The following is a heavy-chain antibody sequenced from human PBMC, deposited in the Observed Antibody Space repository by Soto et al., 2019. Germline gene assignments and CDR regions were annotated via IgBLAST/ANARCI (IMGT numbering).Heavy chain of an antibody. CDR3: ARDRKWIQLDYYYGMDV. CDR1: GGSISSSNW. D-gene: IGHD1-1*01. Sequence: QVQLQESGPGLVKPSGTLSLTCAVSGGSISSSNWWSWVRQPPGKGLEWIGEIYHSGSTNYNPSLKSRVTISVDKPKNQFSLKLSSVTAADTAVYYCARDRKWIQLDYYYGMDVWGQGTTVTVSS. J-gene: IGHJ6*02. V-gene: IGHV4-4*02. CDR2: IYHSGST.